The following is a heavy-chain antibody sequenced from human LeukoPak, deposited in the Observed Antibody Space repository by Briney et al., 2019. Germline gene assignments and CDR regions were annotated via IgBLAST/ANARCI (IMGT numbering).Heavy chain of an antibody. J-gene: IGHJ4*02. D-gene: IGHD6-13*01. CDR2: ISWNSGSI. CDR3: AKATQQPFFDY. Sequence: PGGSLRLSCAASGFTFDDYAMHWVRQAPGKGLEWVSGISWNSGSIGYADSVKGRFTISRGNAKNSLYLQMNSLRAEDTALYYCAKATQQPFFDYWGQGTLVTVSS. V-gene: IGHV3-9*01. CDR1: GFTFDDYA.